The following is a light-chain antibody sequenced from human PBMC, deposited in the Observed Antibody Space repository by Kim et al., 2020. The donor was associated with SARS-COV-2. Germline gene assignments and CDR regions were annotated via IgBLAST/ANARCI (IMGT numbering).Light chain of an antibody. CDR3: QQYYSTTRT. V-gene: IGKV1-NL1*01. J-gene: IGKJ1*01. CDR1: QGITNS. CDR2: VAS. Sequence: ESVGGIFTITWRASQGITNSLAWYQQKPGKAPKLLVYVASRLDGGVPSRFSGSGSGTDYTLTISSLQPEDFATYYCQQYYSTTRTFGQGTKVDIK.